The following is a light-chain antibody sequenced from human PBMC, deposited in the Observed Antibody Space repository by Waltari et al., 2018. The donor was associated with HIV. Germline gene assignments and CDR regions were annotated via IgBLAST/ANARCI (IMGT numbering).Light chain of an antibody. J-gene: IGKJ3*01. CDR1: QSISSY. CDR2: AAS. V-gene: IGKV1-39*01. Sequence: DMQMTQSQASPSASVGARVTITYRASQSISSYLHWYQQKPGNAPNLLIYAASSFQSGVPSRFSGSGSGTDFTLTISSLQPEDFATYYCQQSYSTVTFGPGTKVDIK. CDR3: QQSYSTVT.